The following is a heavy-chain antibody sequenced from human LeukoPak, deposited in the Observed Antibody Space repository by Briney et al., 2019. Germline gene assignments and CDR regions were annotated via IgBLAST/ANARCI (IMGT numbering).Heavy chain of an antibody. CDR1: GGSISSGGYS. CDR2: IYHSGST. J-gene: IGHJ4*02. V-gene: IGHV4-30-2*01. Sequence: SETLSLTCAVSGGSISSGGYSWSWIRQPPGKGLEWIGYIYHSGSTYYNPSLKSRVTISVDRSKNQFSLKLSSVTAADTAVYYCARAKGDYDHIDYWGQGTLVTVSS. D-gene: IGHD4-17*01. CDR3: ARAKGDYDHIDY.